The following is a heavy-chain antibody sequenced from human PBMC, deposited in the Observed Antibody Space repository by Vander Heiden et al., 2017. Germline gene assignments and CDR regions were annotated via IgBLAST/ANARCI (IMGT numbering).Heavy chain of an antibody. CDR3: ARAYYYDSSGYYGAYFDY. J-gene: IGHJ4*02. CDR2: IYYSGST. V-gene: IGHV4-31*03. D-gene: IGHD3-22*01. Sequence: QVQLQESCPGLATPAQTLSPPCTVSGGSFSSGGYYLSWSRQHPGKGLEWIGYIYYSGSTYYNPSLKSRVTISVDTSKNQFSLKLSSVTAADTAVYYCARAYYYDSSGYYGAYFDYWGQGTLVTVSS. CDR1: GGSFSSGGYY.